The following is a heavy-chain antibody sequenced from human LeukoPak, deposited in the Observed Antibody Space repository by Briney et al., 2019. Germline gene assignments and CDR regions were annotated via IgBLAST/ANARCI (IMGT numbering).Heavy chain of an antibody. Sequence: SETLSLTCTVSGDSISSYYWSWIRQPAGKGLEWIGRIYPSGRTNYNPSPKSRVTMSVDTSTNQFSLKLRFVTAADMAVYYCVRDGRRGSDFSGYFDYWGQGTLVTVSS. CDR3: VRDGRRGSDFSGYFDY. V-gene: IGHV4-4*07. D-gene: IGHD1-26*01. J-gene: IGHJ4*02. CDR1: GDSISSYY. CDR2: IYPSGRT.